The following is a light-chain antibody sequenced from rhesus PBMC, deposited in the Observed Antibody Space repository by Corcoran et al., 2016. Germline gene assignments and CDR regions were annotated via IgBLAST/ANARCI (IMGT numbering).Light chain of an antibody. CDR3: LQDYTTPLT. CDR2: AAS. V-gene: IGKV1-94*01. J-gene: IGKJ4*01. CDR1: QSISSW. Sequence: DIQMTQSPSSLSASVGDTVTITCRASQSISSWLDWYQQQPGKAPTLLIYAASDLQTGASSRFSGSGSGTDYTLTISSLQPEDVATYYCLQDYTTPLTFGGGTKVEIK.